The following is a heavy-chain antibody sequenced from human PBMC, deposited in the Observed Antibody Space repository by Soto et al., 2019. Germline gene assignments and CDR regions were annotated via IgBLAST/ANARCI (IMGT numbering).Heavy chain of an antibody. V-gene: IGHV3-30-3*01. Sequence: QVQLVESGGGVVQPGRSLRLSCAASGFTFSSYAMHWVRQAPGKGLEWVVVISYDGSNKYYADSVKGRFTISRDNSKNTLYLQMNSLRAEDTAVYYCARDKGQLEGFDYWGQGTLVTVSS. CDR3: ARDKGQLEGFDY. CDR2: ISYDGSNK. J-gene: IGHJ4*02. CDR1: GFTFSSYA. D-gene: IGHD6-6*01.